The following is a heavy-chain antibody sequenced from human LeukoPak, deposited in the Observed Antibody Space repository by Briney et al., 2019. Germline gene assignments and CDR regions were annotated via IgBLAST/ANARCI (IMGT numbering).Heavy chain of an antibody. D-gene: IGHD3-3*01. J-gene: IGHJ4*02. Sequence: GESLKISCRSSGYSFTSWWMGWVRQMPGNGLEWMGIIYPGDSDIRYSPSFQGQVTISADKSISTAYLQWSSLKASDTAMYYCARSGEYYDFWSGNYPDYWGQGTLVTVSS. CDR2: IYPGDSDI. CDR1: GYSFTSWW. CDR3: ARSGEYYDFWSGNYPDY. V-gene: IGHV5-51*01.